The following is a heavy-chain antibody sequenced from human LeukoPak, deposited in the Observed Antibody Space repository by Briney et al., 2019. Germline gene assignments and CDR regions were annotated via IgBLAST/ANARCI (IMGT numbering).Heavy chain of an antibody. V-gene: IGHV3-23*01. CDR3: AKGYIRLWWFDY. CDR2: ISGSGDGA. J-gene: IGHJ4*02. Sequence: GGSLRLSCAASGFTFSTYAMSWVRQAPGKGLQWVSLISGSGDGAHYADSVKGRFTISRDNSKNTVYLQMTDLRAEDKAVYYCAKGYIRLWWFDYWGQGTLVSVSS. CDR1: GFTFSTYA. D-gene: IGHD2-21*01.